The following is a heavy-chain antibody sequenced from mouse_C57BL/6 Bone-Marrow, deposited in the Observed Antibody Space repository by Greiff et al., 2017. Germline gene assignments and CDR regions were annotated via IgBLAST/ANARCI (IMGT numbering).Heavy chain of an antibody. Sequence: QVQLQQPGAELVKPGASVKLSCKASGYTFTSYWMQWVKQRPGQGLEWIGEIDPSDSYTNYNQKFKGKATLPVDTSSSTAYMQLSSLTSEDSAVYYCARLYYGTNYSYWYFDVWGTGTTVTVSS. CDR2: IDPSDSYT. CDR3: ARLYYGTNYSYWYFDV. J-gene: IGHJ1*03. V-gene: IGHV1-50*01. D-gene: IGHD1-1*01. CDR1: GYTFTSYW.